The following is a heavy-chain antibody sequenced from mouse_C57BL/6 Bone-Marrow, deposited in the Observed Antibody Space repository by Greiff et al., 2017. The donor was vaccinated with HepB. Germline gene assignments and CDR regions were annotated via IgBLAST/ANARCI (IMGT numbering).Heavy chain of an antibody. D-gene: IGHD1-1*01. J-gene: IGHJ3*01. CDR3: TGGDLSYWFAD. Sequence: EVQVEESGGGLVQPGGSMKLSCVASGFTFSNYWMNWVRQSPEKGLEWVAQIRFKSDNYATHYAEYVKGRFTISRDDSKSSVDLQMNTLRAEDTEVYYCTGGDLSYWFADWGQGTLVTVSA. CDR2: IRFKSDNYAT. CDR1: GFTFSNYW. V-gene: IGHV6-3*01.